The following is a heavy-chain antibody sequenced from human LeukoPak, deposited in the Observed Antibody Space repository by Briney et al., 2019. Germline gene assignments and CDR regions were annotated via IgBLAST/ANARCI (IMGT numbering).Heavy chain of an antibody. CDR2: FDPEDGET. D-gene: IGHD3-3*01. Sequence: ASVKVSCKVSGYTLTELSMHWVRQAPGKGLEWMGGFDPEDGETIYAQKFQGRVTMTEDTSTDTAYMELSSLRSEDTAVYYCARGYDFWSGYYTPHYYYYYMDVWGKGTTVTVSS. CDR3: ARGYDFWSGYYTPHYYYYYMDV. J-gene: IGHJ6*03. CDR1: GYTLTELS. V-gene: IGHV1-24*01.